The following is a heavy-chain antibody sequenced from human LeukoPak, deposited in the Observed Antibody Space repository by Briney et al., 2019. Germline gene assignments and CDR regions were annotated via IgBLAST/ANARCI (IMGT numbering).Heavy chain of an antibody. CDR3: ARDFGELTLAGRAFDI. J-gene: IGHJ3*02. Sequence: GASVKVSCKASGYTFTGHYMHWVRQAPGQGLEWMGGIIPIFGTANYAQKFQGRVTTTADESTSTAYMELSSLRSEDTAVYYCARDFGELTLAGRAFDIWGQGTMVTVSS. CDR1: GYTFTGHY. CDR2: IIPIFGTA. D-gene: IGHD3-10*01. V-gene: IGHV1-69*13.